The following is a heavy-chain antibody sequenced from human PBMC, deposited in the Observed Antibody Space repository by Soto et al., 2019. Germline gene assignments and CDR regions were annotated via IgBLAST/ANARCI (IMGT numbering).Heavy chain of an antibody. D-gene: IGHD3-22*01. J-gene: IGHJ5*02. V-gene: IGHV1-69*13. CDR1: GGAFNNYP. Sequence: SVKVSCKAAGGAFNNYPITWVRQAPGQGLEWMGGSIPIRGTANYAQKFQGRVTISVDESTSTAYMELSSLRSEDTAVYYCAREGGAYYYDSSGYYYVSNWFDPWGQGTLVTVSS. CDR3: AREGGAYYYDSSGYYYVSNWFDP. CDR2: SIPIRGTA.